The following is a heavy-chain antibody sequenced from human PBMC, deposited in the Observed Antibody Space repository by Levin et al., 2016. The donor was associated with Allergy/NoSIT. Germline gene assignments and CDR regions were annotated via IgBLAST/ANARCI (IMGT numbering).Heavy chain of an antibody. Sequence: WIRQPPGKGLVWVSRINSDGSSTSYADSVKGRFTISRDNAKNTLYLQMNSLRAEDTAVYYCAREYRRGYSYGYPDYWGQGTLVTVSS. V-gene: IGHV3-74*01. J-gene: IGHJ4*02. D-gene: IGHD5-18*01. CDR3: AREYRRGYSYGYPDY. CDR2: INSDGSST.